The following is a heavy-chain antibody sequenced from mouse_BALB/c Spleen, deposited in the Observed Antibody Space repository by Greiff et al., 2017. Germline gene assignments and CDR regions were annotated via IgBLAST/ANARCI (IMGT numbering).Heavy chain of an antibody. D-gene: IGHD4-1*01. CDR2: IDPETGGT. Sequence: SGAELVRPGASVTLSCKASGYTFTDYEMHWVKQTPVHGLEWIGAIDPETGGTAYNQKFKGKATLTADKSSSTAYMELRSLTSEDSAVYYCTREELGDAMDYWGQGTSVTVSS. CDR1: GYTFTDYE. J-gene: IGHJ4*01. V-gene: IGHV1-15*01. CDR3: TREELGDAMDY.